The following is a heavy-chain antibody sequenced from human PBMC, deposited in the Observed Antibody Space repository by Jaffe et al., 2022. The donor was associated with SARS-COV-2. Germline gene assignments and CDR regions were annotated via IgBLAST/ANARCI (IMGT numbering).Heavy chain of an antibody. D-gene: IGHD5-18*01. CDR2: TKEDGRDK. V-gene: IGHV3-7*01. J-gene: IGHJ2*01. CDR3: ARKGLPNWYIDL. Sequence: EVQLVESGGGLVQPGGSLRLSCAASGFTFSGYWMTWVRQAPGKGLEWVAITKEDGRDKSYVDSVKGRFIISRDNAKNSLYLQMNSLGVEDTAVYYCARKGLPNWYIDLWGRGTLVTVSS. CDR1: GFTFSGYW.